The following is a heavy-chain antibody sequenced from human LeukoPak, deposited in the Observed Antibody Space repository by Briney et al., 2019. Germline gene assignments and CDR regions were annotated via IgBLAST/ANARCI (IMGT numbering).Heavy chain of an antibody. D-gene: IGHD1-26*01. CDR3: AKGYGWEASYYYYYMDV. J-gene: IGHJ6*03. V-gene: IGHV3-23*01. CDR1: GFTFSSYA. Sequence: GGSLRLSCAASGFTFSSYAMSWVRQAPGKGLEWVSGISGSGDNTYYADSVKGRFTIFRDNSRNTLYLQMNSLRTEDTAVYYCAKGYGWEASYYYYYMDVWGKGTTVTFSS. CDR2: ISGSGDNT.